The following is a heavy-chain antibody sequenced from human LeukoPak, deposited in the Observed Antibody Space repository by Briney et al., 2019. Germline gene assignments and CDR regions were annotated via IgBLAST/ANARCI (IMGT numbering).Heavy chain of an antibody. D-gene: IGHD3-10*01. CDR1: GFTFNSXA. V-gene: IGHV3-23*01. CDR2: XXGSGGST. CDR3: AKDFPITMVRGVIITGPFDY. J-gene: IGHJ4*02. Sequence: RLXCAAXGFTFNSXAMXXVRXXXXXXXXXVSXXXGSGGSTYYADSVKGRFTISRDNSKNTLYLQMNSLRAEDTAVYYCAKDFPITMVRGVIITGPFDYWGQGTLVTVSS.